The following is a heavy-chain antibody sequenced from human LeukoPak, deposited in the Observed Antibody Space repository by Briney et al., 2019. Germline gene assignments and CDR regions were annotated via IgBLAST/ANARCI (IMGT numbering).Heavy chain of an antibody. V-gene: IGHV3-11*01. CDR3: ARGRTGHQSYYYYYMDV. D-gene: IGHD3-10*01. CDR2: ISHRGMTT. J-gene: IGHJ6*03. Sequence: GGSLRLSCAAHGFSFGDDFMTWIRQAPGKGLEWISLISHRGMTTSYAESVRGRFTISRDNAEKSLFLQMTNLGAEDTALYYCARGRTGHQSYYYYYMDVWGKGPTVLVSS. CDR1: GFSFGDDF.